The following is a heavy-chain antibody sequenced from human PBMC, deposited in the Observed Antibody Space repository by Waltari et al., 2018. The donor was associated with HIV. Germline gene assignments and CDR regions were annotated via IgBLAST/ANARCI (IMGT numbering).Heavy chain of an antibody. D-gene: IGHD6-25*01. CDR3: ARGAVRLPYYYYYGMDV. CDR2: INHSGST. CDR1: GGSFSGYY. J-gene: IGHJ6*02. Sequence: QVQLQQWGAGLLKPSETLSLTCAVYGGSFSGYYWSWIRQPPGKGLEWIGEINHSGSTNYNPSLKSRVTISVDTSKNQFSLKLSSVTAADTAVYYCARGAVRLPYYYYYGMDVWGQGTTVTVSS. V-gene: IGHV4-34*01.